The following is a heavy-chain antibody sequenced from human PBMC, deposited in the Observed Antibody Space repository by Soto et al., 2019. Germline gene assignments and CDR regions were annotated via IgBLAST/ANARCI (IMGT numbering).Heavy chain of an antibody. J-gene: IGHJ4*02. CDR1: GGSVSSGSYH. D-gene: IGHD3-3*02. CDR3: VRGEXNILPPSYRKWGIYFDF. Sequence: LSLTCTVSGGSVSSGSYHWTWIRRAPGKGLEWVAFISGSGSTIYYKDSVKGRFTISKDDARTSLFLQMDTLRPEDTAVYYCVRGEXNILPPSYRKWGIYFDFWGQGTLVTVSS. V-gene: IGHV3-48*03. CDR2: ISGSGSTI.